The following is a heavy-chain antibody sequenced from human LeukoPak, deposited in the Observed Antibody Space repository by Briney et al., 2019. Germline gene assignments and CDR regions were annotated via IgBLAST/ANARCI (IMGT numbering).Heavy chain of an antibody. CDR1: GLTFTSYA. D-gene: IGHD1-1*01. Sequence: PGGSLRLSCAASGLTFTSYALTWVRQAPGKGLDWVSSISVDGLTYYLDSVKGRFTISRDNSKSTLYLQMHSLRAEDTALYFCVKCILNNCREGFDIWGQGTVVTASS. CDR3: VKCILNNCREGFDI. CDR2: ISVDGLT. J-gene: IGHJ3*02. V-gene: IGHV3-23*01.